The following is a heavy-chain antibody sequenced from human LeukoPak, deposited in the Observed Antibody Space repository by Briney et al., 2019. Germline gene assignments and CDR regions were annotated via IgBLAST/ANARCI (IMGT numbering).Heavy chain of an antibody. J-gene: IGHJ4*02. CDR3: AREVVESGWPDY. D-gene: IGHD6-19*01. CDR1: GGSISSYY. V-gene: IGHV4-59*12. CDR2: IYYSGST. Sequence: SETLSLTCTVSGGSISSYYWSWIRQPPGKGLEWIGYIYYSGSTNYNPSLKSRVTISVDTSKNQFSLKLSSVTAADTAVYYCAREVVESGWPDYWGQGTLVTVSS.